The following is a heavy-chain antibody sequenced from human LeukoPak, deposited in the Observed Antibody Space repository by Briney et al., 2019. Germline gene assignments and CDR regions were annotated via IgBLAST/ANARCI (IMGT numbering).Heavy chain of an antibody. CDR2: IYTSGST. CDR3: ARAIPSCSSTSCPTGPYYYYYMDV. D-gene: IGHD2-2*01. Sequence: SETLSLTCTVSGGSISSYYWSWIRQPAGKGLEWIGRIYTSGSTNYNPSLKSRVTVSVDTSKNQFSLKLSSVTAADTAVYYCARAIPSCSSTSCPTGPYYYYYMDVWGKGTTVTVSS. CDR1: GGSISSYY. J-gene: IGHJ6*03. V-gene: IGHV4-4*07.